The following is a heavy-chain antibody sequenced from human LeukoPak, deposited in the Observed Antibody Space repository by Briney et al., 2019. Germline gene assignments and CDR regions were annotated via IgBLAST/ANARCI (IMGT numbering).Heavy chain of an antibody. CDR3: ARGRRDGYNMGIYYYHGMDV. D-gene: IGHD5-24*01. CDR1: GFTFSSYS. V-gene: IGHV3-21*01. CDR2: ISSSSSYI. Sequence: KPGGSLRLSCAASGFTFSSYSMNWVRQAPGKGLEWVSSISSSSSYIYYADSVKGRFTISRDNAKNSLYLQMNSLRAEDTAVYYCARGRRDGYNMGIYYYHGMDVWGLGTTVTVSS. J-gene: IGHJ6*02.